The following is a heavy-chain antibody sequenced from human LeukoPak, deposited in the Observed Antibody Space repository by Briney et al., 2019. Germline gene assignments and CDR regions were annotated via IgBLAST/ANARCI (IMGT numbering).Heavy chain of an antibody. Sequence: GGSLRLSCAASGFTFSSYSMNWVRQAPGKGLEWISYISSSSNTIYYADSVKGRFTISRDNAKNSLYLQMNSLRGEDTAVYYCAPGYCSSTSCLHYFHHWGQGTLVTVSS. CDR2: ISSSSNTI. CDR1: GFTFSSYS. CDR3: APGYCSSTSCLHYFHH. D-gene: IGHD2-2*01. V-gene: IGHV3-48*04. J-gene: IGHJ4*02.